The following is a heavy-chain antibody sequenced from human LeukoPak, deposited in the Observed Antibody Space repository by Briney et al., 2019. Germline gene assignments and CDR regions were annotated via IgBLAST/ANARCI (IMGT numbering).Heavy chain of an antibody. CDR1: GFTFSDYY. D-gene: IGHD4-17*01. V-gene: IGHV3-7*01. CDR2: IKQDGSEK. CDR3: AKGTTVNPFDY. Sequence: TGGSLRLSCAASGFTFSDYYMSWIRQAPGKGLEWVANIKQDGSEKYYVDSVKGRFTISRDNAKNSLYLQMNSLRAEDTAVYYCAKGTTVNPFDYWGQGTLVTVSS. J-gene: IGHJ4*02.